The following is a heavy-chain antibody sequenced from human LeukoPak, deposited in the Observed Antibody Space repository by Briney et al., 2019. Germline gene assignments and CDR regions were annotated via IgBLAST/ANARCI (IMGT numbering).Heavy chain of an antibody. CDR1: EFTFSSYN. CDR2: ISSSSTCI. CDR3: VKEGSHSDGGHSPTFDS. V-gene: IGHV3-21*04. J-gene: IGHJ4*02. Sequence: GGSLRLSCAASEFTFSSYNMNWVRQAPGKGLEWVSSISSSSTCIYYADSVKGRFTISRDNSKSALYLQMNSLRSEDTAMYHCVKEGSHSDGGHSPTFDSWGLGTLVTVSS. D-gene: IGHD5-24*01.